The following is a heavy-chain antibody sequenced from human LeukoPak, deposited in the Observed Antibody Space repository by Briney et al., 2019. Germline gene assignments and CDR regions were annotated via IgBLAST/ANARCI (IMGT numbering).Heavy chain of an antibody. D-gene: IGHD1-26*01. Sequence: PGGSLRLSCAASGFTVSSDYMSWVRQAPGKGLEWVSVIYSGGSTYYADSVKGRFTISRDSSKNTLSLQMNSLKADGTAVYYCARAKVGVAGFFDYWGQGTLVTVSS. V-gene: IGHV3-53*01. CDR1: GFTVSSDY. J-gene: IGHJ4*02. CDR2: IYSGGST. CDR3: ARAKVGVAGFFDY.